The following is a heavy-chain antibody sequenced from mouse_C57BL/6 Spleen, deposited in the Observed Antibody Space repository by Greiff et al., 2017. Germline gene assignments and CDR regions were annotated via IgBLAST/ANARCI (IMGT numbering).Heavy chain of an antibody. CDR2: INYDGSST. CDR1: GFTFSDYY. J-gene: IGHJ4*01. Sequence: EVKLVESEGGLVQPGSSMKLSCTASGFTFSDYYMAWVRQVPEKGLEWVANINYDGSSTYYLDSLKSRFIISRDNAKNILYLQMSSLKSEDTATYYCARAPYYSNYDYAMDYWGQGTSGTVSS. CDR3: ARAPYYSNYDYAMDY. D-gene: IGHD2-5*01. V-gene: IGHV5-16*01.